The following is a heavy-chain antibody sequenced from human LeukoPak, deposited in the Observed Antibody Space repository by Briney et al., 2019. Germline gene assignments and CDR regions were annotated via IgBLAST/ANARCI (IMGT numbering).Heavy chain of an antibody. Sequence: PVGSLRLSCAASGFTFSSYWMHWVRQAPGKGLVWVSRINRDGSSTSYADSVKGRFTISRDNAKNTLYLQMNSLRAEDTAVYYCARGIMITFGGSLGYWGQGTLVTVSS. J-gene: IGHJ4*02. D-gene: IGHD3-16*01. CDR1: GFTFSSYW. V-gene: IGHV3-74*01. CDR2: INRDGSST. CDR3: ARGIMITFGGSLGY.